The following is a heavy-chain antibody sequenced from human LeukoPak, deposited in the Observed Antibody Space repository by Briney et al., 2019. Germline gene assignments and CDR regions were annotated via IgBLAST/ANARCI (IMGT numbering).Heavy chain of an antibody. CDR1: GYTFTSYG. CDR3: ARSITIFGVVINKKTAFDY. Sequence: ASVKVSCKASGYTFTSYGISWVRQAPGQGLEWMGWINPNSGGTNYAQKFQGRVTMTRDTSISTAYMELSRLRSDDTAVYYCARSITIFGVVINKKTAFDYWGQGTLVTVSS. V-gene: IGHV1-2*02. CDR2: INPNSGGT. D-gene: IGHD3-3*01. J-gene: IGHJ4*02.